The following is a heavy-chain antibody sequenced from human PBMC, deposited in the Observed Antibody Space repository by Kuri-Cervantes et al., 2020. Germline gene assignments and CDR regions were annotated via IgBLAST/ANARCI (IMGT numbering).Heavy chain of an antibody. CDR1: GFTFSSYW. Sequence: GESLKISCAASGFTFSSYWMSWVRQAPGKGLEWVANIKQDGSEKYYVDSVKGRFTISRDNSKNTLYLQMNSLRAEDTAVYYCARGHRGTIVSLFDYRGQGTLVTVSS. J-gene: IGHJ4*02. D-gene: IGHD3-9*01. V-gene: IGHV3-7*01. CDR2: IKQDGSEK. CDR3: ARGHRGTIVSLFDY.